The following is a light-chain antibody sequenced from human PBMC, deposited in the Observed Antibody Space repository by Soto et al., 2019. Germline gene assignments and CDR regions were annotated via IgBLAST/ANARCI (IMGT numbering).Light chain of an antibody. Sequence: DIQMTQSPSSLSASVGDRVTITCRASQSISSYLNWYQQKPGKAPKLLIYAASSLQSGVPSRFSGSGSETDFTLTISSLQPEDFATCCCQQRYSTPRLTLGQGTRREIK. V-gene: IGKV1-39*01. CDR3: QQRYSTPRLT. CDR2: AAS. CDR1: QSISSY. J-gene: IGKJ5*01.